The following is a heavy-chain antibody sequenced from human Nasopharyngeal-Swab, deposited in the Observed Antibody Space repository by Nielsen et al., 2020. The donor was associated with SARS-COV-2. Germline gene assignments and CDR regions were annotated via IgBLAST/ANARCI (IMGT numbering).Heavy chain of an antibody. D-gene: IGHD1-26*01. J-gene: IGHJ4*02. CDR1: GFTFSSYA. Sequence: GGSLRLSCAASGFTFSSYAMSWVRQAPGKGLEWVSAISGSGGSTYYADSVKGRFIISRDNSKNTLYLRMNSLRAEDTAVYYCARGNGSYYLYIWDNWGQGTLVTVSS. V-gene: IGHV3-23*01. CDR3: ARGNGSYYLYIWDN. CDR2: ISGSGGST.